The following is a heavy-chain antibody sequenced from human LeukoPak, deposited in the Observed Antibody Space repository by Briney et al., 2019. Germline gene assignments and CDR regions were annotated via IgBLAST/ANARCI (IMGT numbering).Heavy chain of an antibody. D-gene: IGHD3-10*01. Sequence: SETLSLTCTVSGGSISSYYWSWIRQPAGKGLEWIGRIYTSGSTNYNPSLKSRVTMSVDTSKNQFSLKLSSVTAADTAVYYCARGLLWFGGDRYYYYYMDVWGKGTTVTISS. CDR1: GGSISSYY. V-gene: IGHV4-4*07. CDR3: ARGLLWFGGDRYYYYYMDV. CDR2: IYTSGST. J-gene: IGHJ6*03.